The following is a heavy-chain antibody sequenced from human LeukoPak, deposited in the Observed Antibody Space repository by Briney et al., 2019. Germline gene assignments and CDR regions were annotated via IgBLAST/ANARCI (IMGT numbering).Heavy chain of an antibody. Sequence: GGSLRLSCAASGSTFSTYAMHWVRQAPGKGLEWAAVISYDGSNKYYADSVKGRFTISRDNSRSTLYLQMNSLRPEDTAIYYCAREGYYGSGSPPSLYFDYWGQGTLVTVSS. V-gene: IGHV3-30*04. CDR3: AREGYYGSGSPPSLYFDY. J-gene: IGHJ4*02. CDR1: GSTFSTYA. D-gene: IGHD3-10*01. CDR2: ISYDGSNK.